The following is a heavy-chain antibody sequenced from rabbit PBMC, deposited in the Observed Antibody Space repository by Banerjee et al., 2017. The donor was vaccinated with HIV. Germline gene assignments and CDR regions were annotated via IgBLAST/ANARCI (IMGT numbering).Heavy chain of an antibody. CDR3: ARDPNAFSSGGVYRLDL. D-gene: IGHD1-1*01. CDR1: GFSFSSSYD. CDR2: IYTGSSGYT. V-gene: IGHV1S45*01. Sequence: QEQLVESGGGLVQPEGSLTLTCTASGFSFSSSYDMCWVRQAPGKGLEWIGCIYTGSSGYTYYASWAKGRFTISKTSSTTVTLQMTSLTAADTATYFCARDPNAFSSGGVYRLDLWGPGTLVTVS. J-gene: IGHJ4*01.